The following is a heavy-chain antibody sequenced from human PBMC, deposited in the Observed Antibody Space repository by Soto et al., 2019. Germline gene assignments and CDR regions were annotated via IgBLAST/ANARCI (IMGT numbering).Heavy chain of an antibody. V-gene: IGHV3-11*06. CDR3: ATAIGRYSLELFQD. D-gene: IGHD1-26*01. CDR1: GFVLSDYY. Sequence: GGSLRLSCAASGFVLSDYYMSWIRQAPGKGLEWVSYISSSGTYINYADSVKGRFTISRDNAKNSLSLQMHSVIPEDTAVYYCATAIGRYSLELFQDWGQGTLVTVSA. J-gene: IGHJ1*01. CDR2: ISSSGTYI.